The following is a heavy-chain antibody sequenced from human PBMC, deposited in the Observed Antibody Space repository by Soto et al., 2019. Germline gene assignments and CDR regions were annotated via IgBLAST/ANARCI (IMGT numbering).Heavy chain of an antibody. V-gene: IGHV4-30-4*08. D-gene: IGHD6-13*01. CDR2: IYYSGST. Sequence: PSETLSLTCTVSGGSISSGGYYWSWIRQHPGKGLEWIGYIYYSGSTYYNPSLKSRVTISVDTSKNQFSLKLSSVTAADTAVYYCARGGSYSSSFHYYYGMDVWGQGTTVTVSS. CDR3: ARGGSYSSSFHYYYGMDV. CDR1: GGSISSGGYY. J-gene: IGHJ6*02.